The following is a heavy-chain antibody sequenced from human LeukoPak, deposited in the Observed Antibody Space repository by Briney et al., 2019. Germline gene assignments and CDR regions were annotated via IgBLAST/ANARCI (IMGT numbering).Heavy chain of an antibody. J-gene: IGHJ5*02. CDR1: GFTFSNAW. V-gene: IGHV3-15*01. CDR2: IKSKTDDGTT. CDR3: TTDGVHCSSTSCS. Sequence: GGPRRLSCAASGFTFSNAWMSWVRQAPGKGLEWVGRIKSKTDDGTTDYAAPVKGRFTISRDDSKNTLYLQMNSLKAEDTAVYYCTTDGVHCSSTSCSWGQGTLVTVSS. D-gene: IGHD2-2*01.